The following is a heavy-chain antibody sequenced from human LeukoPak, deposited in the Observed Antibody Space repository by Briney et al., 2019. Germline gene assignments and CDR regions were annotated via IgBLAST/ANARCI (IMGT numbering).Heavy chain of an antibody. D-gene: IGHD6-13*01. CDR2: ISGSGGST. V-gene: IGHV3-23*01. Sequence: GGSQRLSCAASGFTFSSYAMSWVRQAPGKGLEWVSAISGSGGSTYYADSVKGRFTISRDNSKNTLYLQMNSLRAEDTAVYYCVRAPGIAAAGTSLSGAFDIWGQGTMVTVSS. CDR1: GFTFSSYA. J-gene: IGHJ3*02. CDR3: VRAPGIAAAGTSLSGAFDI.